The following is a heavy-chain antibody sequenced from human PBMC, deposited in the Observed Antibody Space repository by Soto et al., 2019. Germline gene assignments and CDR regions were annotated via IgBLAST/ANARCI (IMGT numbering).Heavy chain of an antibody. D-gene: IGHD3-22*01. CDR1: GGSFSGYY. CDR2: INHSGST. V-gene: IGHV4-34*01. CDR3: ATMNYYDSSGVLH. J-gene: IGHJ1*01. Sequence: QVQLQQWGAGLLKPSETLSLTCAVYGGSFSGYYWSWIRQPPGKGLEWIGEINHSGSTNYNQSLKSRVTISVDTSKNQFSLKLSSVTAADTAVYYCATMNYYDSSGVLHWGQGTLVTVSS.